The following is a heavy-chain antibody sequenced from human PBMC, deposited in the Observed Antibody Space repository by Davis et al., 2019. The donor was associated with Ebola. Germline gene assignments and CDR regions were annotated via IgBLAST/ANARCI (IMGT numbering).Heavy chain of an antibody. CDR1: GGTFSSYA. Sequence: AASVKVSCKASGGTFSSYAISWVRQAPGQGLEWMGRIIPILGIANYAQKFQGRVTITADKSTSTAYMELSSLRSEDTAVYYCARTDYGDYVAHYYYYGMDVWGQGTTVTVSS. CDR3: ARTDYGDYVAHYYYYGMDV. V-gene: IGHV1-69*04. J-gene: IGHJ6*02. D-gene: IGHD4-17*01. CDR2: IIPILGIA.